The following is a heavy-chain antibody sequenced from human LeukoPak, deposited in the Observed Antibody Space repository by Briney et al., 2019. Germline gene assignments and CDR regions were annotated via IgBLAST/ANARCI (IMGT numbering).Heavy chain of an antibody. V-gene: IGHV3-48*03. J-gene: IGHJ4*02. D-gene: IGHD3-9*01. CDR2: ISSSGSTV. CDR3: AREYYGLLTGYYLDH. CDR1: GFRFSTFE. Sequence: GGSLRLSCAACGFRFSTFEMNWVRQAPGKGLEWISYISSSGSTVHYADSVKGRFTVSRDNAQNSLFLQMNGLRDEDTAIYYCAREYYGLLTGYYLDHWGQRTLVTVSS.